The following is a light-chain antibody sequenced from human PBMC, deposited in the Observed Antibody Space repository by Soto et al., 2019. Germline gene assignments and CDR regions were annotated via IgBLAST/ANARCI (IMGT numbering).Light chain of an antibody. CDR2: DVS. CDR1: SSDVGGYNY. CDR3: SSYTSSSTGV. J-gene: IGLJ3*02. V-gene: IGLV2-14*01. Sequence: QSALTQPASVSGSPGQSITISCTGTSSDVGGYNYVSWYQQHPGKAPKLMIYDVSNRPSGVSNRFSGSKSGNTDSLTISGLQAEDEAEYYCSSYTSSSTGVFGGGTKLTVL.